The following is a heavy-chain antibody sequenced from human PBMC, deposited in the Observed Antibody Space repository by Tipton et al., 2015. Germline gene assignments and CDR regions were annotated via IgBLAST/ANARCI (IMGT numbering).Heavy chain of an antibody. V-gene: IGHV4-59*08. CDR1: GGSISRYY. Sequence: TLSLTCTVSGGSISRYYWSWIRQPPGKGLEWIGYIYYSGSTNYNPSLKSRVTISVDTSKNQFSLKVTSMTAADTAVYYCARPTSGAFDIWGQGTMVTVSS. J-gene: IGHJ3*02. CDR3: ARPTSGAFDI. CDR2: IYYSGST. D-gene: IGHD2-2*01.